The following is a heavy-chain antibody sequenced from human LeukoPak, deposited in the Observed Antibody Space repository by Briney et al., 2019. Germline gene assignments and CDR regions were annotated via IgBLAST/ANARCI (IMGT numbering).Heavy chain of an antibody. CDR1: GFTFSSYA. CDR3: ARSTSAAGTKALDY. Sequence: PGGSLRLSCAASGFTFSSYAMHWVRQAPGKGLEYVSAISSNGGSTYQANSVKGRFTIYRDNSKNTLYLQMGSLRAEDMAAYYCARSTSAAGTKALDYWGQGTLVTVSS. J-gene: IGHJ4*02. V-gene: IGHV3-64*01. D-gene: IGHD6-19*01. CDR2: ISSNGGST.